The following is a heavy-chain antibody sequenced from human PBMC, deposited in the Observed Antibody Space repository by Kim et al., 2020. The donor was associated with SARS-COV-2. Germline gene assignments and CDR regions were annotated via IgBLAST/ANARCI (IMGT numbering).Heavy chain of an antibody. D-gene: IGHD1-1*01. J-gene: IGHJ3*01. CDR2: ISWNRGYI. Sequence: GESLRLSCVASGFSITDYGMHWVRQAPGKGLEWVAGISWNRGYIGYAESVKGRFTITRDNAKNSLFLQLSSLRPDDTALYYCTRGALEATTGMSPVSPF. V-gene: IGHV3-9*01. CDR3: TRGALEATTGMSPVSPF. CDR1: GFSITDYG.